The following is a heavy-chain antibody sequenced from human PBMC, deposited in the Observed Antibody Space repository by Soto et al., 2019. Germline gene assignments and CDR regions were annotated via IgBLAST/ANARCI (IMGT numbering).Heavy chain of an antibody. Sequence: PWGSLRLSCAVSGFTFSSNHVNWVRQAPGKGLEWISYISSTFEIWYADSVKGRFTISRDNGRNSLFLQMSSLRDEDTAVYYCARDSDWAFDYWGLGTLVTVSS. V-gene: IGHV3-48*02. CDR3: ARDSDWAFDY. CDR1: GFTFSSNH. J-gene: IGHJ4*02. D-gene: IGHD2-21*02. CDR2: ISSTFEI.